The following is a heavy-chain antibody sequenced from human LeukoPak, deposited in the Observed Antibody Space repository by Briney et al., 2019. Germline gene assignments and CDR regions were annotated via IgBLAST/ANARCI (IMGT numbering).Heavy chain of an antibody. Sequence: GASVKVSCKASGYTFTSYAISWVRQAPGQGLEWMGGIIPIFGTANYAQKFQGRVTITADESTSTAYMELSSLRSEDTAVYYCARYSSSWTDYYYYGMDVWGQGTTVTVSS. CDR2: IIPIFGTA. D-gene: IGHD6-13*01. V-gene: IGHV1-69*13. CDR1: GYTFTSYA. J-gene: IGHJ6*02. CDR3: ARYSSSWTDYYYYGMDV.